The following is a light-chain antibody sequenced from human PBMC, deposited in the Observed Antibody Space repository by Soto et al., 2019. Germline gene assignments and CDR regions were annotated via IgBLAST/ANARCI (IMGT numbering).Light chain of an antibody. CDR3: QQRSNWPPT. Sequence: EIVLTQSPATLSLSPGERATLSCRASQSVSSYLAWYQQKPGHAPRLLIYDASNRATGIAARFSGSGSGTDFTLPIGSLEPEDVAVYYCQQRSNWPPTFRQGTKLEIK. CDR1: QSVSSY. J-gene: IGKJ2*01. V-gene: IGKV3-11*01. CDR2: DAS.